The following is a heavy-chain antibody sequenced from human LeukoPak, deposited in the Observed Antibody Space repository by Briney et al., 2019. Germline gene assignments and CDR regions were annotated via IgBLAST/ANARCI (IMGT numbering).Heavy chain of an antibody. CDR1: GYTFTGYY. CDR2: INPNSGGT. D-gene: IGHD5-18*01. CDR3: ARGKQLWTPGLLDY. V-gene: IGHV1-2*02. Sequence: GASVKVSCKASGYTFTGYYMHWVRQAPGQGLEWMGWINPNSGGTNYAQKLQGRVTMTTDTSTSTAYMELRSLRSDDTAVYYCARGKQLWTPGLLDYWGQGTLVTVSS. J-gene: IGHJ4*02.